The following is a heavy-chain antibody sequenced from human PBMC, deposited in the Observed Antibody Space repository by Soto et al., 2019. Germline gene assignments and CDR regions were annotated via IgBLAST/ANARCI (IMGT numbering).Heavy chain of an antibody. J-gene: IGHJ4*02. CDR1: GGTFSSYA. Sequence: QVQLVQSGAEVKKPGSSVKVSCKASGGTFSSYAISWVRQAPGQGLEWMGGSIPIFGTANYAQKFQGRVTITEDEYTSTDYMELSSLRSEDTAVYYCARDRDYYDRQWVLIHWGQGTLVTVSS. V-gene: IGHV1-69*01. CDR3: ARDRDYYDRQWVLIH. D-gene: IGHD3-22*01. CDR2: SIPIFGTA.